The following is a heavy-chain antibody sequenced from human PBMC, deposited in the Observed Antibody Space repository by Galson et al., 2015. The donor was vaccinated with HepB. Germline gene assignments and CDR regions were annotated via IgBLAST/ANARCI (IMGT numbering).Heavy chain of an antibody. CDR3: ARYYSGWLFDY. V-gene: IGHV7-4-1*02. CDR2: INTNTGNP. D-gene: IGHD3-10*01. J-gene: IGHJ4*02. CDR1: GYTFISNG. Sequence: SCKASGYTFISNGLNWVRQAPGQGLEWMGWINTNTGNPTYAQGFTGRFVFSLDTSVSTAYLQISSLKAEDTAVYYCARYYSGWLFDYWGQGTLVTVSS.